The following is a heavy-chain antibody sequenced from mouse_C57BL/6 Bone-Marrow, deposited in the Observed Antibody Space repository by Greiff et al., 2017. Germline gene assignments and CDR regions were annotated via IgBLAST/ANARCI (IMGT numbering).Heavy chain of an antibody. CDR3: TRHARGYTCTFAY. CDR2: ISNGGGST. Sequence: EVQLVESGGGLVQPGGSLKLSCAASGFTFSDYYMYWVRQTPEKRLEWVAYISNGGGSTYYPDTVKGRFTLSRDNAKNTLYLQMSRLKSEGTTMYNCTRHARGYTCTFAYWSQGTLGTVSA. V-gene: IGHV5-12*01. CDR1: GFTFSDYY. D-gene: IGHD2-2*01. J-gene: IGHJ3*01.